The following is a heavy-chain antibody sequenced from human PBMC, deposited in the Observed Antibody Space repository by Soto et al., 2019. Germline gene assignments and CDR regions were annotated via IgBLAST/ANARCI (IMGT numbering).Heavy chain of an antibody. J-gene: IGHJ4*02. CDR1: GGSVGSSYYY. CDR2: VYYSGGT. CDR3: ARLKAGRRPFITIFGVDQDDY. Sequence: SETLSLTCTVSGGSVGSSYYYWSWIRQPPGKGLEWIGHVYYSGGTNYNPSLKSRVIISADTSKNQFSLKLTSVTAADTAVYYCARLKAGRRPFITIFGVDQDDYWGQGTLVTVSS. V-gene: IGHV4-61*01. D-gene: IGHD3-3*01.